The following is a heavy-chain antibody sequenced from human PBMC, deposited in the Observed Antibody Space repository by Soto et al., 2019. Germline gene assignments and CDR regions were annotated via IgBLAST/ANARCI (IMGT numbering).Heavy chain of an antibody. D-gene: IGHD3-22*01. J-gene: IGHJ4*02. Sequence: ASVKVSCKASGGTFSSYAISWVRQAPGQGLEWMGWISAYNGNTNYAQKLQGRVTMTTDTSTSTAYMELRSLRSDDTAVYYCARNTYYYDSSGYFAFDYWGQGTLVTVSS. CDR1: GGTFSSYA. CDR2: ISAYNGNT. CDR3: ARNTYYYDSSGYFAFDY. V-gene: IGHV1-18*01.